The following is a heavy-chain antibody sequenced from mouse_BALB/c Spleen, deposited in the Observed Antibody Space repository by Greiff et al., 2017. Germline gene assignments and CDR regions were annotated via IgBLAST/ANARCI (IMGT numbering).Heavy chain of an antibody. J-gene: IGHJ1*01. CDR3: ARGEGGGYYPYWYFDV. Sequence: EVQGVESGGGLVKPGGSLKLSCAASGFTFSSYAMSWVRQTPEKRLEWVASISSGGSTYYSDSAKGRFTISRDNARNNLYLQMSSLRSEDTAMYYCARGEGGGYYPYWYFDVWGAGTTVTVSS. CDR1: GFTFSSYA. CDR2: ISSGGST. D-gene: IGHD2-3*01. V-gene: IGHV5-6-5*01.